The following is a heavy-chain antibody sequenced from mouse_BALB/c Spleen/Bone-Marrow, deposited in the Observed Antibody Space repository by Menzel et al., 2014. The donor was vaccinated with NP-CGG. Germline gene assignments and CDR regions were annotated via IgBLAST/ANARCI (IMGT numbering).Heavy chain of an antibody. CDR1: GFTFSSYG. Sequence: EVKVEESGGGLVQPGGSLKLSCVASGFTFSSYGMSWVRQTPDKRLELVATINNGGSTYYPDSVKGQFTISRDNAKNTLYLQMSSLKSEDTAMYYCARVYGWYFDVWGAGTTVTVSS. CDR3: ARVYGWYFDV. D-gene: IGHD1-1*01. J-gene: IGHJ1*01. CDR2: INNGGST. V-gene: IGHV5-6-3*01.